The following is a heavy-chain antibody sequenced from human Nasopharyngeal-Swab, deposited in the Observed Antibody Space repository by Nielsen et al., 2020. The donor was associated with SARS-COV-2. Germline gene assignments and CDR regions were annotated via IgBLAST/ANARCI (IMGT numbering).Heavy chain of an antibody. J-gene: IGHJ3*02. Sequence: SVKVSCKASGDTFSSYAISWVRQAPGQGLEWMGGIIPIFGTANYAQKFQGRVTITADESTSTAYMELSSLRSEDTAVYYCARDRAHIVVVIANDAFDIWGQGTMVTVSS. V-gene: IGHV1-69*13. CDR2: IIPIFGTA. CDR3: ARDRAHIVVVIANDAFDI. CDR1: GDTFSSYA. D-gene: IGHD2-21*01.